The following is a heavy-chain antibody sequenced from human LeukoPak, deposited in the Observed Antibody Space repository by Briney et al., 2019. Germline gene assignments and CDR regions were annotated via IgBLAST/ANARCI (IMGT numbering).Heavy chain of an antibody. Sequence: GGSLRLSCAASEFTFSTYGMHRVRQAPGKGLEWISYISSSSSTIHYADSVKGRFTISRDNAKNSLYLQMNSLRDEDTAVYYCARDDSGWFWNWGQRTLVTVSS. CDR1: EFTFSTYG. J-gene: IGHJ4*02. D-gene: IGHD6-19*01. CDR3: ARDDSGWFWN. V-gene: IGHV3-48*02. CDR2: ISSSSSTI.